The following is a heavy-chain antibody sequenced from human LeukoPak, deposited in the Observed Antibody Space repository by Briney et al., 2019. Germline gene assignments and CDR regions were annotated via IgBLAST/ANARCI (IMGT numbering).Heavy chain of an antibody. D-gene: IGHD3-10*01. CDR2: ISGSGGST. J-gene: IGHJ4*02. CDR3: AKEDYYVSGSYRDFDY. Sequence: GGSLRLSCAASGFTFSSYAMSWVRQAPGKGLEWVSAISGSGGSTYYADSVKGRFTISRDNSKNTLYLQMNSLRAEGTAVYYCAKEDYYVSGSYRDFDYWGQGTLVTVSS. CDR1: GFTFSSYA. V-gene: IGHV3-23*01.